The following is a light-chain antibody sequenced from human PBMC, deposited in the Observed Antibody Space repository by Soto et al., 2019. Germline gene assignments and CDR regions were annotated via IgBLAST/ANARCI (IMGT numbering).Light chain of an antibody. CDR1: QSVSSY. CDR2: RAS. J-gene: IGKJ2*01. V-gene: IGKV3-15*01. CDR3: QQYSTWPPRYT. Sequence: EIVMTQSPATLSVSPGGRATLSCRASQSVSSYLAWYQQRPGQPPRLLIYRASTRATNIPARFSVSVSGTEFSLTISSLQSEDFAVCYCQQYSTWPPRYTFGQGTKLEI.